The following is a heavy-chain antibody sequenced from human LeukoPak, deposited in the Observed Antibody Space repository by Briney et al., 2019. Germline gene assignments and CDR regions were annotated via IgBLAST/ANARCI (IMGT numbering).Heavy chain of an antibody. Sequence: VRSLRLSCAASGFSFDDYAMHWVRQAPGKGLEWVSGISYNSGSIDYADSVKGRFTISRDNAKNSLYLQMNSLRAEDMALYYCAKDTGMLSDAFDIWGQGTMVTVSS. CDR1: GFSFDDYA. V-gene: IGHV3-9*03. CDR3: AKDTGMLSDAFDI. J-gene: IGHJ3*02. D-gene: IGHD3-10*01. CDR2: ISYNSGSI.